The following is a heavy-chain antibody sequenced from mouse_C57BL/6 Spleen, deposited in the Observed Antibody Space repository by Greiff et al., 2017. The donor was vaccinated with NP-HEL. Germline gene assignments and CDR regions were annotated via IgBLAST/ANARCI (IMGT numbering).Heavy chain of an antibody. CDR2: IWRGGST. CDR3: ANAYYSNYDYAMDY. CDR1: GFSLTSYG. Sequence: QVQLQQSGPGLVQPSQSLSITCTVSGFSLTSYGVHWVRQSPGKGLEWLGVIWRGGSTDYNAAFMSRLSITKDNSKSQVFFKMNSLQADDTAIYYCANAYYSNYDYAMDYWGQGTSVTVSS. D-gene: IGHD2-5*01. J-gene: IGHJ4*01. V-gene: IGHV2-5*01.